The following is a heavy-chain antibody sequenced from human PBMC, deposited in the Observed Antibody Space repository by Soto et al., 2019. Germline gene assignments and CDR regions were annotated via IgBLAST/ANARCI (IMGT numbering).Heavy chain of an antibody. V-gene: IGHV3-11*01. Sequence: PGGSMKLACAASGFTFSDYYMSWIRQAPGKGLEWVSYISSSGSTIYYADSVKGRFTISRDNAKNSLYLQMNSLRAEDTAVYYCARVGRYCSGGSCNGAYDAFDIWGQGTMVTVSS. CDR1: GFTFSDYY. CDR2: ISSSGSTI. D-gene: IGHD2-15*01. J-gene: IGHJ3*02. CDR3: ARVGRYCSGGSCNGAYDAFDI.